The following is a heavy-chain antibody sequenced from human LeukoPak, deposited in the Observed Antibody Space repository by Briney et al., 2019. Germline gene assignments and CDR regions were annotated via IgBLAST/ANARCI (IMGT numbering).Heavy chain of an antibody. CDR3: ARADGIDYFDY. Sequence: GGSLRLSCAASGFTFSSYAMHWVRQAPGKGLEWVAVISYDGSNKYYADSVKGRFTISRDNSKNTLYLQMNSLRAEDTAVYYCARADGIDYFDYWGQGTLVTVSS. J-gene: IGHJ4*02. CDR2: ISYDGSNK. V-gene: IGHV3-30*04. CDR1: GFTFSSYA.